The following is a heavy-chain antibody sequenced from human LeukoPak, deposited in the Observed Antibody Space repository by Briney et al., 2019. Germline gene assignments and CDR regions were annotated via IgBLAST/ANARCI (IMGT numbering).Heavy chain of an antibody. CDR2: ISGSGGST. D-gene: IGHD4-17*01. V-gene: IGHV3-23*01. J-gene: IGHJ4*02. CDR1: GFTFSSYA. CDR3: AKDGDGGDYGYFDY. Sequence: GGSLRLSCAASGFTFSSYAMSWVRQAPGKRLDWVAAISGSGGSTYYADSVKGWFTISRDNSKNTLYLQMNSLRAEDTAVYYCAKDGDGGDYGYFDYWGQGTLVTVSS.